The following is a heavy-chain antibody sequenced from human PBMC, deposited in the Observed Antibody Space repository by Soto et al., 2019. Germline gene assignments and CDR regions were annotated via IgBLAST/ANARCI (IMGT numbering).Heavy chain of an antibody. D-gene: IGHD3-10*02. CDR1: GFTFSNAW. Sequence: GGSLRLSCAASGFTFSNAWMSWVRQAPGKGLEWVGRIKSKTDGGTTDYAAPVKGRFTISRDDSKNTLYLQMNSLKTEDTAVYYCTTDVGFILFGELFPSDYFDYWGQGTLVTVSS. CDR3: TTDVGFILFGELFPSDYFDY. J-gene: IGHJ4*02. CDR2: IKSKTDGGTT. V-gene: IGHV3-15*01.